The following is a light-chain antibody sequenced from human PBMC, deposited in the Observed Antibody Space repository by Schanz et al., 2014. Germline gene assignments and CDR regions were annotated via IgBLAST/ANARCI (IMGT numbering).Light chain of an antibody. J-gene: IGKJ1*01. V-gene: IGKV1-5*01. CDR3: QQYKSYST. CDR1: QSISSW. CDR2: DAS. Sequence: DIQKTQSPSTLSASVGDRVTITCRATQSISSWLAWYQQKPGKAPKLLIYDASSLESGVPSRFSGSGSGTEFTLTISSLQPDDFATYYCQQYKSYSTFGQGTNVEIK.